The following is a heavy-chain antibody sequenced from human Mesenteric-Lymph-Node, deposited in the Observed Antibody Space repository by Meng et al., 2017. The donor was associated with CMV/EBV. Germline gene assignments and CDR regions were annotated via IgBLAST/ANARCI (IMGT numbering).Heavy chain of an antibody. Sequence: GSLRLSCTVYGGSFSGYYWTWIRQPPGKGLEWIGEINHSGSTNYNPSLKSRVTISVDTSKNQFSLKLSPVTAADAAMYYCVRVIKVTYQYYYGMDVWGQGTTVTVSS. CDR3: VRVIKVTYQYYYGMDV. CDR1: GGSFSGYY. V-gene: IGHV4-34*01. CDR2: INHSGST. D-gene: IGHD2-2*01. J-gene: IGHJ6*02.